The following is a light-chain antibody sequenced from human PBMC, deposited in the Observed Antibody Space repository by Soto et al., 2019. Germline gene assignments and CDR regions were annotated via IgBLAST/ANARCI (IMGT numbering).Light chain of an antibody. CDR2: DAS. V-gene: IGKV3-11*01. J-gene: IGKJ4*01. CDR3: QQRSDWPLT. CDR1: QSVSSY. Sequence: EIVLTQSPATLSLSPGERATLSCRASQSVSSYLAWYQQKPGQAPRLLISDASSRATGIPARFSGSGSGTDFTLTISSLEPEDFALYYCQQRSDWPLTFGGGTKVEIK.